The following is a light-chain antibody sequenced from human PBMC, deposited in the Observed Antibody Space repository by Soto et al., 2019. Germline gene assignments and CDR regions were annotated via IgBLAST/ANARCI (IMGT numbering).Light chain of an antibody. CDR1: RTDVDGYDY. V-gene: IGLV2-14*03. CDR3: TTNTTRTLFYG. CDR2: DVY. J-gene: IGLJ1*01. Sequence: HSVLSQPGSVSVSPGQSIAISCTGVRTDVDGYDYVSWYRQDPGRAPQLIIYDVYTRPSGVCHRFTGSKSGATASLTISGLQAEDGADYLCTTNTTRTLFYGFGSGTKVTVL.